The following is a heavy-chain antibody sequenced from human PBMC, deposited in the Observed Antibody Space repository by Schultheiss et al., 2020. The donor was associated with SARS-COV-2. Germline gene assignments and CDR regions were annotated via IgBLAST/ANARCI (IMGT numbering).Heavy chain of an antibody. V-gene: IGHV3-74*01. CDR2: INGDGSST. D-gene: IGHD3-16*01. J-gene: IGHJ6*02. Sequence: GGSLRLSCAASGFTFSSYAMSWVRQAPGKGLVWVSRINGDGSSTSYADSVKGRFTISRDNAKNTLDLQMNRLRADDTAVYYCARGDRGGGDYGMDVWGQGTTVTVSS. CDR1: GFTFSSYA. CDR3: ARGDRGGGDYGMDV.